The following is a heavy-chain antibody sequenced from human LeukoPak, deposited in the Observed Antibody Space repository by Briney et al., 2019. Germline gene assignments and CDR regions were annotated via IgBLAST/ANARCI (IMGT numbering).Heavy chain of an antibody. D-gene: IGHD6-13*01. CDR2: INPKSGGT. Sequence: ASVKVSCKASGYTFTGHYMHWVRQAPGQGLEWMGWINPKSGGTNYAQKFQGRVTMTRDTSISTAYMELSRLSSDDTAVYYCARDRATGSSWYVRWLDPWGQGTLVTVSS. J-gene: IGHJ5*02. CDR3: ARDRATGSSWYVRWLDP. CDR1: GYTFTGHY. V-gene: IGHV1-2*02.